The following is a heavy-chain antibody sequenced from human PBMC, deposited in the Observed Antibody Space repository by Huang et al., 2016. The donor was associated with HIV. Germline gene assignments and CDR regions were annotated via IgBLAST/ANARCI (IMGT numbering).Heavy chain of an antibody. Sequence: QLQLQESGPGLVKPSETLSLTCTVSGGSIRSDNYYWGWIRQPPGKGLEWIVSIYYSVSTYYNPSLKSRVTITVDTSKNQFSLKMRSVTAADTAVYYCARLPGSITMIRGVITDPYWGQGTLVTVSS. CDR3: ARLPGSITMIRGVITDPY. CDR1: GGSIRSDNYY. D-gene: IGHD3-10*01. CDR2: IYYSVST. J-gene: IGHJ4*02. V-gene: IGHV4-39*01.